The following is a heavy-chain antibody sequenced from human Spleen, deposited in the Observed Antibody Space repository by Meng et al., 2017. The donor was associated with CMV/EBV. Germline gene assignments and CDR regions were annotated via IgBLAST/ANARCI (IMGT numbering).Heavy chain of an antibody. CDR2: IYYSGRT. D-gene: IGHD5-18*01. CDR1: GSYY. V-gene: IGHV4-61*01. CDR3: ARVPSGSDNVDTAMVDAFDI. J-gene: IGHJ3*02. Sequence: GSYYWSWIRQPPGKGLEWIGYIYYSGRTNYNPSLKSRVTISVDTSKNQFSLKLSSVTAADTAVYYCARVPSGSDNVDTAMVDAFDIWGQGTMVTVSS.